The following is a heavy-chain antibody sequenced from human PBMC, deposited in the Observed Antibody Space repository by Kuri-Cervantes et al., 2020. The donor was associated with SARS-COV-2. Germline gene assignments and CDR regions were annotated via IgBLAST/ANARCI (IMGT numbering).Heavy chain of an antibody. CDR1: GFTFSSYW. V-gene: IGHV3-7*01. D-gene: IGHD6-19*01. J-gene: IGHJ4*02. CDR3: ARVGPYSSGWYVDY. Sequence: GESLKISCAASGFTFSSYWMSWVHQAPGKGLEWVANIKQDGSEKYYVDSVKGRFTISRDNAKNSLYLQMNSLRAEDTAVYYCARVGPYSSGWYVDYWGQGTLVTVSS. CDR2: IKQDGSEK.